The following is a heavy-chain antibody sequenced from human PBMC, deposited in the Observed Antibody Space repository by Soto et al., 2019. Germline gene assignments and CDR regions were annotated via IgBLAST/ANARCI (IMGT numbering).Heavy chain of an antibody. CDR1: GYTFTSYV. V-gene: IGHV1-18*01. CDR2: ISANNGNT. Sequence: QVQLGQSVPEVKKPGASVKVSCKASGYTFTSYVISWVRQVPGQGLEWMGWISANNGNTNYAQKFQGRVTMNTATSTTTGYMELLSLRPDDTAVYYCASARGVSPLESTYNGYRWAYWGQGTLVTVSS. J-gene: IGHJ4*02. CDR3: ASARGVSPLESTYNGYRWAY. D-gene: IGHD5-12*01.